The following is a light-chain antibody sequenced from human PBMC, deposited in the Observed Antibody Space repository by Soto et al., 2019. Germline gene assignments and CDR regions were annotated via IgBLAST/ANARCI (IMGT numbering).Light chain of an antibody. V-gene: IGKV1-33*01. CDR3: QQYHSLPLT. Sequence: DIQMTQSPSSLSASVGDRITITCQASQDISKYLIWYQQTPGKAPKFLIYDASNLARGVPARFSGSGSGTDFTFTINSLQPEDIATYYCQQYHSLPLTFGPGTKLDIK. CDR2: DAS. CDR1: QDISKY. J-gene: IGKJ3*01.